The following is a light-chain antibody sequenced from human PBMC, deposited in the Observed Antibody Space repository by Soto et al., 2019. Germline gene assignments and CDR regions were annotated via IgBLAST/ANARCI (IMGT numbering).Light chain of an antibody. CDR2: DAS. CDR1: QSMHSW. Sequence: GARVTITCRASQSMHSWLAWYQQKPGEAPKVLIYDASSLESGVPSRFSGSGSGTEFTLTIGSLQPEDFATYYCLRYNAFSQTFGQGTKVEI. CDR3: LRYNAFSQT. J-gene: IGKJ1*01. V-gene: IGKV1-5*01.